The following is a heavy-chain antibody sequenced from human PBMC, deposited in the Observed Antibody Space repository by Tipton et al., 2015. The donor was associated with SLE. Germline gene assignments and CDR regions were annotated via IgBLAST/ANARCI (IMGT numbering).Heavy chain of an antibody. V-gene: IGHV4-39*07. Sequence: TLSLTCTVSGGSISSKTYYWGWISQPPGKGLEWIGSIYYSGSTYYNPSLKSRVTISLDTSKNQFSLRLSSVTAADTAVYYCARGCSSSTCEPFYFFGMDVWGQGTTVTVSS. J-gene: IGHJ6*02. CDR3: ARGCSSSTCEPFYFFGMDV. CDR1: GGSISSKTYY. D-gene: IGHD2-2*01. CDR2: IYYSGST.